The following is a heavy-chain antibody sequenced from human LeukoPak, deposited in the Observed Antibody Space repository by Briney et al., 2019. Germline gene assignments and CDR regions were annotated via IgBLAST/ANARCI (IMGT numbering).Heavy chain of an antibody. Sequence: GGSLRLSCAASGFTISRSSMHWVRQAPGKGLEFVSTISRSGGNTYYANSVKGRFTISRDTSKNTLYLQVGSLRVEDMAVYYCARVGDRSGNGYSHWGQGTLVTVSS. J-gene: IGHJ4*02. CDR1: GFTISRSS. CDR2: ISRSGGNT. V-gene: IGHV3-64*01. CDR3: ARVGDRSGNGYSH. D-gene: IGHD2-2*03.